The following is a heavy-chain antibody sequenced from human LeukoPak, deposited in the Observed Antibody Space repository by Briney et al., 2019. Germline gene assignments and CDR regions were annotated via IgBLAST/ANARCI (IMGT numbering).Heavy chain of an antibody. CDR2: SSSSSNYV. CDR1: GFLFSDYA. V-gene: IGHV3-21*01. CDR3: TRDFDWFRNQYDY. J-gene: IGHJ4*02. Sequence: GGPLRLSCAASGFLFSDYAMNWVPEAPGEGVEGVSFSSSSSNYVYYAASVQGRFTISKDNTKNSLYLQMNSQRAEDTAVYYCTRDFDWFRNQYDYWGQGTLVTVSS. D-gene: IGHD3-9*01.